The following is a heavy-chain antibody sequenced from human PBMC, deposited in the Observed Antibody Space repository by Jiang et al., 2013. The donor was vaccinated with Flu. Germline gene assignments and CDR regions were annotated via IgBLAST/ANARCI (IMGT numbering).Heavy chain of an antibody. CDR1: GYTFTSYA. V-gene: IGHV1-3*01. D-gene: IGHD5-24*01. CDR3: ARDKEMATIIHGISHAFDI. Sequence: SVKVSCKASGYTFTSYAMHWVRQAPGQRLEWMGWINAGNGNTKYSQKFQGRVTITRDTSASTAYMELSSLRSEDTAVYYCARDKEMATIIHGISHAFDIWGQGTMVTVSS. CDR2: INAGNGNT. J-gene: IGHJ3*02.